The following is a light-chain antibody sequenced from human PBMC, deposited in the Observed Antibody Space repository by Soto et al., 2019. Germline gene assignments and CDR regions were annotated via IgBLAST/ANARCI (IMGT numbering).Light chain of an antibody. J-gene: IGKJ5*01. CDR1: QSVRSN. CDR3: HQYAERPNN. V-gene: IGKV3-15*01. CDR2: DGS. Sequence: TLTLHSLGVYPGERASQCSGASQSVRSNLAWYQHKPGQAPRLLIYDGSTRALGIPDRFSGRESRTDFTLTLSRLQPEDFAVHLCHQYAERPNNFREGTRLEIK.